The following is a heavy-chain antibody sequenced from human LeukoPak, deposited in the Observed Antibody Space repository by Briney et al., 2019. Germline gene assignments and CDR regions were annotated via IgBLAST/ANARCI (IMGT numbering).Heavy chain of an antibody. CDR2: ISGSGGST. J-gene: IGHJ4*02. Sequence: PGGSLRLSCAASGFTFSSYAMSWVRQAPGKGLEWVSAISGSGGSTYYADCVKGRFTISRDNSKNTLYLQMNSLRAEDTAVYYCAKDQRGERWELLITPGHDFDYWGQGTLVTVSS. CDR3: AKDQRGERWELLITPGHDFDY. D-gene: IGHD1-26*01. V-gene: IGHV3-23*01. CDR1: GFTFSSYA.